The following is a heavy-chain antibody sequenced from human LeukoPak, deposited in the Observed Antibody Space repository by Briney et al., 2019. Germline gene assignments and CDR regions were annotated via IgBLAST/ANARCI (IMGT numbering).Heavy chain of an antibody. CDR1: GFSVGSNY. CDR2: IYSGGST. V-gene: IGHV3-53*01. Sequence: PGGSLRLSCAASGFSVGSNYMSWVRQAPGKGLEWVSVIYSGGSTYYADSVEGRFTISRDNSKNTLYLQMNSLRAEDTAVYYCARHGVAVTSYFDYWGQGTLVTVSS. J-gene: IGHJ4*02. D-gene: IGHD2-2*01. CDR3: ARHGVAVTSYFDY.